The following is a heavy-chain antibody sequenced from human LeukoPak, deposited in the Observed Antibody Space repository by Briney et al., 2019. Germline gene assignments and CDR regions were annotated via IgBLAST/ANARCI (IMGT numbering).Heavy chain of an antibody. Sequence: ASVKVSCKASGYTFTSYGISWVRQAPGQGLEWMGWISAYNGNTNYAQKLQGRVTMTTDTSTSTAYMELRSLRSDDTAVYYCARDVVVPAADDAFGIWGQGTMVTVSS. D-gene: IGHD2-2*01. CDR3: ARDVVVPAADDAFGI. J-gene: IGHJ3*02. CDR2: ISAYNGNT. CDR1: GYTFTSYG. V-gene: IGHV1-18*01.